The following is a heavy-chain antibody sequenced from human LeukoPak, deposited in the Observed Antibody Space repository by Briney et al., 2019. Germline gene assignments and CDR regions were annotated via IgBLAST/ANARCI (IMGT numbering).Heavy chain of an antibody. Sequence: GESLKISCKGSGYSFTSYWIGWVRQMPGKGLEWMGIIYPGDSDTRYSLSFQGQVTISADKSISTAYLQWSSLKASDTAMYYCARLGGYCSGGSCWLDPWGQGTLVTVSS. V-gene: IGHV5-51*01. D-gene: IGHD2-15*01. CDR2: IYPGDSDT. CDR3: ARLGGYCSGGSCWLDP. CDR1: GYSFTSYW. J-gene: IGHJ5*02.